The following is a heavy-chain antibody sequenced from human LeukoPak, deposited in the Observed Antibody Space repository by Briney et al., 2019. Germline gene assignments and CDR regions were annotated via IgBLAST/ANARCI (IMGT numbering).Heavy chain of an antibody. J-gene: IGHJ6*03. CDR3: ARADIVATGGLGYYYYYMDV. D-gene: IGHD5-12*01. V-gene: IGHV1-69*13. CDR2: IIPIFGTA. CDR1: GGTFSSYA. Sequence: SVKVSCKASGGTFSSYAISWVRQAPGQGLEWMGGIIPIFGTANYAQKFQGRVTITADESTSTAYMELSSLRSEETAVYYCARADIVATGGLGYYYYYMDVWGKGTTVTVSS.